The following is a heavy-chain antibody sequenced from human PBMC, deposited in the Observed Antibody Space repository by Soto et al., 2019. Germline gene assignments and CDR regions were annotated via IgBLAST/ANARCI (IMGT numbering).Heavy chain of an antibody. J-gene: IGHJ4*02. CDR1: GFRFNTLW. Sequence: EVQLMESGGGLVQPGGSLRLSCGDSGFRFNTLWMNWVRQTPGKGLEWVAIIKQDGSERFYVDSVRGRFTISRHNADNSVYLQMNNVRDDDTAVYYCAGGTGWLIEYWGQGTLVTVSA. CDR2: IKQDGSER. CDR3: AGGTGWLIEY. V-gene: IGHV3-7*01. D-gene: IGHD6-19*01.